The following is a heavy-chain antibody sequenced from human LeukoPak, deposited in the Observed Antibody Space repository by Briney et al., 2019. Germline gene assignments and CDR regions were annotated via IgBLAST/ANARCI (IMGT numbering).Heavy chain of an antibody. CDR1: GYTFTSYD. CDR3: ARGSSSTSALGY. Sequence: ASVKVSCKASGYTFTSYDINWVRQATGQGLEWMGWMNPNSGNTGYAQKFQGRVTMTRNTSISTAYMELSSLRSEDTAVYYCARGSSSTSALGYWGQGTLVTVSS. J-gene: IGHJ4*02. V-gene: IGHV1-8*01. D-gene: IGHD2-2*01. CDR2: MNPNSGNT.